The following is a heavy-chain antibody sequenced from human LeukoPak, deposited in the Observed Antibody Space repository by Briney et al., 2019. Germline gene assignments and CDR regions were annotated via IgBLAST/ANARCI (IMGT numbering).Heavy chain of an antibody. CDR3: ARGRWAVDY. CDR1: GGSFSGYY. V-gene: IGHV4-34*01. J-gene: IGHJ4*02. D-gene: IGHD3-16*01. Sequence: PSETLSLTCAVYGGSFSGYYWSWIRQPPGKGLEWIGEINHSGSTNYNPSLKSRVTISVDTSKNQFSLKLSSMTAADTAVYYCARGRWAVDYWGQGTLVTVSS. CDR2: INHSGST.